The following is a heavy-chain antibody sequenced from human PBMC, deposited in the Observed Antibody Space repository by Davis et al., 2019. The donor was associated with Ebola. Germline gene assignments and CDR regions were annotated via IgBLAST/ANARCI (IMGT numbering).Heavy chain of an antibody. CDR1: GGTFSSYG. V-gene: IGHV1-18*01. CDR2: ISAYNGNT. Sequence: AASVKVSCKASGGTFSSYGISWVRQAPGQGLEWMGWISAYNGNTNYAQKLQGRVTMTTDTSTSTAYMELRSLRSDDTAVYYCARLTYYDFWSGYYYGMDVWGQGTTVTVSS. D-gene: IGHD3-3*01. J-gene: IGHJ6*02. CDR3: ARLTYYDFWSGYYYGMDV.